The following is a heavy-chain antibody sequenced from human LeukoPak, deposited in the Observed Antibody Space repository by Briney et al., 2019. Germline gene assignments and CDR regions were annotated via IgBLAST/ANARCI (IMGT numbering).Heavy chain of an antibody. D-gene: IGHD3-22*01. Sequence: GGSLRLSCAASGCTLSSYEKNWVRQAPGKGLGRVSFISSSGNLIYYEDSVNGGFTISRDNSKNTLYLQINSMIAEDTAVYYCAKHPPDYYDSSGATDAFDIWGQGTMVTVSS. CDR2: ISSSGNLI. J-gene: IGHJ3*02. CDR3: AKHPPDYYDSSGATDAFDI. CDR1: GCTLSSYE. V-gene: IGHV3-48*03.